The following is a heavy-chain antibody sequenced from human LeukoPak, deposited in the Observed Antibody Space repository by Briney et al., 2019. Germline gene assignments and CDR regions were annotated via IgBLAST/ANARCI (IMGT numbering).Heavy chain of an antibody. D-gene: IGHD2-8*01. CDR1: GFTFEDYG. J-gene: IGHJ1*01. CDR3: ARAELDCTNGVCYRAEYFQH. CDR2: INWNGGST. V-gene: IGHV3-20*04. Sequence: GGSLRLSCAASGFTFEDYGMSWVRQAPGKGLEWVSGINWNGGSTDYADSVKGRFTISRDNAKNSLYLQMNSLRAEDTALYYCARAELDCTNGVCYRAEYFQHWGQGTLVTVSS.